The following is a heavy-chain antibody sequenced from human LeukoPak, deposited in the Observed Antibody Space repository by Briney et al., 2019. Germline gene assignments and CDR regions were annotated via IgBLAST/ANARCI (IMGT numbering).Heavy chain of an antibody. CDR3: ASGNSGPEY. CDR2: IHYTGSA. V-gene: IGHV4-59*01. Sequence: SETLSLTCTVSGGSISGYYWSWIRQSPGKGLEWIGYIHYTGSANYHPSLISRVTISIDTSKNQFSLNLRSVTTADTAMYYCASGNSGPEYWGQGTPVTVSS. D-gene: IGHD4-23*01. CDR1: GGSISGYY. J-gene: IGHJ4*02.